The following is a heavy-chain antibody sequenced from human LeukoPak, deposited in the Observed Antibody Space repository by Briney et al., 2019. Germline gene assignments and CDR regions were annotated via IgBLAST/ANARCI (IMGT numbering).Heavy chain of an antibody. Sequence: ASVKVSCKASGYXFTSYYMHWVRQAPGQGLEWMGIINPSGGSTSYAQKFQGRVTMTRDTSTSTVYMELSSLRSEDTAVYYCARSPGLYGMDVWGQGTTVTVSS. CDR1: GYXFTSYY. V-gene: IGHV1-46*01. CDR2: INPSGGST. J-gene: IGHJ6*02. CDR3: ARSPGLYGMDV.